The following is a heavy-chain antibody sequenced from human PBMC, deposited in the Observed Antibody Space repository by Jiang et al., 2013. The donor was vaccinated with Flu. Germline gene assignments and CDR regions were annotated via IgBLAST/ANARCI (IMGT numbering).Heavy chain of an antibody. Sequence: GLVKPSETLSLTCTVSGGSIDRTNFYWGWVRQPPGKGLEWIGSVHYTGLTYYTPSLESRVIISVDMSKNQFSLKVTSVTAADTAFYYCARCASNCQTGVDPWGQGTLVTVSS. CDR1: GGSIDRTNFY. D-gene: IGHD4-11*01. V-gene: IGHV4-39*01. J-gene: IGHJ5*02. CDR2: VHYTGLT. CDR3: ARCASNCQTGVDP.